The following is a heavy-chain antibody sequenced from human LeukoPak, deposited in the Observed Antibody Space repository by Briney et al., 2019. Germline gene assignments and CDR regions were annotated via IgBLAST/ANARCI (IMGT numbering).Heavy chain of an antibody. V-gene: IGHV3-7*01. CDR1: GFTFSSYW. Sequence: GGSLRLSCAASGFTFSSYWMSWVRQAPGKGLEWVANIKQDGSEKYYVDSVKGRFTISRDNAKNSLYLQMNSLRAEDTAVYYCARDGLLDYYYMDVWGKGTTVTVSS. CDR2: IKQDGSEK. J-gene: IGHJ6*03. CDR3: ARDGLLDYYYMDV.